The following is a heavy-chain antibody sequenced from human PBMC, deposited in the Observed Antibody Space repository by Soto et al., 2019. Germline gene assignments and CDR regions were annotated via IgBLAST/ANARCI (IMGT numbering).Heavy chain of an antibody. D-gene: IGHD2-21*02. Sequence: ASVKVSCKASGGTFSSYAISWVRQAPGQGLEWMGGIIPIFGTANYAQKFQGRVTITADESTSTAYMELSSLRSEDTAVYYCARDNRGGDFRWFDPWGQGTLVTVSS. CDR1: GGTFSSYA. CDR2: IIPIFGTA. V-gene: IGHV1-69*13. CDR3: ARDNRGGDFRWFDP. J-gene: IGHJ5*02.